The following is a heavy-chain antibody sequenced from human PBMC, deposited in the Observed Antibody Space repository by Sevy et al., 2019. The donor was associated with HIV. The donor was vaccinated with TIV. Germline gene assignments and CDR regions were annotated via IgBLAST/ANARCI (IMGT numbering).Heavy chain of an antibody. CDR3: ARHVDTAMVRYYYGMDV. CDR2: IYPGDSDT. D-gene: IGHD5-18*01. V-gene: IGHV5-51*01. J-gene: IGHJ6*02. Sequence: GESLKISCKGSGYSFTSYWIGWVRQMPGKGLEWMGIIYPGDSDTRYSPSFQGQVTISAAKSISTAYLQWSSLKASDTAMYYCARHVDTAMVRYYYGMDVWGQGTTVTVSS. CDR1: GYSFTSYW.